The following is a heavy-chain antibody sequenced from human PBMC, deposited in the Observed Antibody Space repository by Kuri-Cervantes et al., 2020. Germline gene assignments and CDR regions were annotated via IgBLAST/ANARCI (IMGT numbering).Heavy chain of an antibody. CDR1: GFTFNTYA. D-gene: IGHD3-10*01. V-gene: IGHV3-30-3*01. J-gene: IGHJ4*02. CDR2: VSSDGSNK. Sequence: GGSLRLSCAASGFTFNTYAVHWVRQAPGKGLEWVAVVSSDGSNKYYADSVKDRFTISRDNSKNTLYLRMNSLITEDTAVYYCARGVGELLWGGDYFDFWGRGTLVTVSS. CDR3: ARGVGELLWGGDYFDF.